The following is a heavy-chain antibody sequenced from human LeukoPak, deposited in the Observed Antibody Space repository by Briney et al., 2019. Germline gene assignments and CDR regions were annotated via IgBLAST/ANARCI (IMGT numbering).Heavy chain of an antibody. J-gene: IGHJ4*02. CDR3: ASGPYQLLLNY. CDR2: IYYSGST. D-gene: IGHD2-2*01. CDR1: GGSISSYY. Sequence: SETLSLTCTVSGGSISSYYWSWIRQPPGKGLEWIGYIYYSGSTNYNPSLKSRVTISVDTSKDQFSLKLSSVTAADTAVYYCASGPYQLLLNYWGQGTLVTVSS. V-gene: IGHV4-59*01.